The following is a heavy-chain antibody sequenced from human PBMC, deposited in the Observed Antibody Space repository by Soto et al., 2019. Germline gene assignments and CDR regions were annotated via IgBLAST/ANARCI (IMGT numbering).Heavy chain of an antibody. Sequence: QVQLQESGPGLVKPSGTLSLTCTVSGASIRGHYWSWIRQPPGKGPEWIGYVYDSGATNYDPFLVSRVTMYVDTSKNQFFLKLTSATAADKAISYCARLNYYDSLYGFDKWGPGTLVTVSS. CDR3: ARLNYYDSLYGFDK. V-gene: IGHV4-59*08. CDR2: VYDSGAT. CDR1: GASIRGHY. J-gene: IGHJ4*02. D-gene: IGHD3-22*01.